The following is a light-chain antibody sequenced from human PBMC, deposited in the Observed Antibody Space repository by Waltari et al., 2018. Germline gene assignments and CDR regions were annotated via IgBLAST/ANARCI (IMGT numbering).Light chain of an antibody. CDR3: NSRDTSGNHVV. CDR1: SLRSYY. J-gene: IGLJ2*01. Sequence: SSALTQDPAVSVALGQTVGITCQGDSLRSYYASWYQQKPGQAPVLVIYGKNNRPSGIPDRFSGSTSGNTASLTISGAHAEDEADYYCNSRDTSGNHVVFGGGTKLTVL. CDR2: GKN. V-gene: IGLV3-19*01.